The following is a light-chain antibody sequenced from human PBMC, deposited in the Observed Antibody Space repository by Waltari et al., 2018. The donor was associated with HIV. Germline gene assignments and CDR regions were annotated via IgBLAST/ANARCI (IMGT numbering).Light chain of an antibody. V-gene: IGKV1-39*01. CDR1: QDIKTE. CDR3: QQSHSVPFT. Sequence: DIQMTQSPSSLSASPGDTITITCRTSQDIKTELNWYQQKPGTVPKLLVYAASGFQSGVPARISGSGSGTDFTLTINTLQPDDSATYFCQQSHSVPFTFGAGTKVDVK. CDR2: AAS. J-gene: IGKJ4*01.